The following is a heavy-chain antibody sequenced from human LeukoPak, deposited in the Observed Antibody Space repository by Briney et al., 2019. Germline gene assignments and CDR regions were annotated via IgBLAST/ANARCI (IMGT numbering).Heavy chain of an antibody. CDR1: GFTFDDYA. J-gene: IGHJ4*02. CDR2: ISWNSGSI. CDR3: AKAFGDSSWYDY. Sequence: GGSLRLSCAASGFTFDDYAMHWVRQAPGKGLEWVSGISWNSGSIGYADSVKGRFTISRDNAKNSLYLQMNSLRAEDTALYYCAKAFGDSSWYDYWGQGTLVTVSS. V-gene: IGHV3-9*01. D-gene: IGHD6-13*01.